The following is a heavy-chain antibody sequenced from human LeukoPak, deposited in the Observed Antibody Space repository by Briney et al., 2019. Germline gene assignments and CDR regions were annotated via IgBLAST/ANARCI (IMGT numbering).Heavy chain of an antibody. V-gene: IGHV3-7*01. CDR2: IKQDGSEK. Sequence: GGSLRLSCAASGFTFSSYRMSWVRQAPGKGLEWVANIKQDGSEKYYVDSVKGRFTISRDNAKNSMYLQMNSLRAEDTAVYYCARDGATFSGYDWYYYMDVWGKGTTVTVSS. D-gene: IGHD5-12*01. CDR3: ARDGATFSGYDWYYYMDV. CDR1: GFTFSSYR. J-gene: IGHJ6*03.